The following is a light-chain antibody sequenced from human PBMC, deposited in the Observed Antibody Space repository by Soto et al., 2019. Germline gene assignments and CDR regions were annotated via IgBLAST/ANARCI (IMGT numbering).Light chain of an antibody. J-gene: IGKJ5*01. CDR3: QHYQSGYPLT. Sequence: ILLTQSKETLSLSPGERATLCGRPAQSVGTRLAWYQHKTGQAPRFLISGAASTATGIPDRFTGSGSETSFTLTISRLEPEDFALYYCQHYQSGYPLTFGQGTRLE. CDR1: QSVGTR. V-gene: IGKV3-20*01. CDR2: GAA.